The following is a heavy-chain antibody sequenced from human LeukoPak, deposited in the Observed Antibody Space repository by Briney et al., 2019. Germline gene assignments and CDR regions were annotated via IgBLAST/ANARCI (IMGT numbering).Heavy chain of an antibody. CDR2: ISAYNGNT. CDR1: GYTFTSYG. CDR3: ASFANWNQTRDY. Sequence: ASVKVSCKASGYTFTSYGISWVRQAPGQGLEWMGWISAYNGNTNYAQKLQGRVTMTTDTSTSTAYMELSRLRSDDTAVYYCASFANWNQTRDYWGQGTLVTVSS. J-gene: IGHJ4*02. D-gene: IGHD1-1*01. V-gene: IGHV1-18*01.